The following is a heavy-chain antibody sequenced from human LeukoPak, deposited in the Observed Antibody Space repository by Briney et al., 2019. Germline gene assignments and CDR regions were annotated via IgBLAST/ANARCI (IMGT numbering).Heavy chain of an antibody. V-gene: IGHV4-39*07. CDR3: ARPIAVAGTSWFDP. Sequence: SETLSLTCTVSGGSISSSSYYWGWIRQPPGKGLEWIGSIYYSGSTYYNPSLKSRVTISVDTSKNQFSLKLSSVTAADTAVYYCARPIAVAGTSWFDPWGQGTLVTVSS. CDR1: GGSISSSSYY. J-gene: IGHJ5*02. CDR2: IYYSGST. D-gene: IGHD6-19*01.